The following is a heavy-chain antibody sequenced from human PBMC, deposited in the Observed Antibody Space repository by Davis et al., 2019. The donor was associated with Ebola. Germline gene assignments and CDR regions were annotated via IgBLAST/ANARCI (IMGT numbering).Heavy chain of an antibody. J-gene: IGHJ4*02. Sequence: GESLKISCAAPGFTFSNAWMSWVRQAPGKGLEWVANIKQDGREEQYVDSVKGRFTISRDNTKNSLYLQMSSLRADDTAIYYCARDLVYGGNAFFDYWGQGTPVSVSS. V-gene: IGHV3-7*03. CDR3: ARDLVYGGNAFFDY. D-gene: IGHD4-23*01. CDR2: IKQDGREE. CDR1: GFTFSNAW.